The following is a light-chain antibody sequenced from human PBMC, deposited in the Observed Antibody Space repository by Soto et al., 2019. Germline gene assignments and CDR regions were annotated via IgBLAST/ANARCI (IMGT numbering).Light chain of an antibody. CDR3: QQYGIAPRS. J-gene: IGKJ1*01. Sequence: EIVLTQSPGTLSLSPGERATLSCRASHSVTSDYLAWFQHKPGQPPRLVIYHASTKATGTPARFSGRGSGTDFTLTISSLEPEDFAMYYCQQYGIAPRSFGQGTKVEI. V-gene: IGKV3-20*01. CDR1: HSVTSDY. CDR2: HAS.